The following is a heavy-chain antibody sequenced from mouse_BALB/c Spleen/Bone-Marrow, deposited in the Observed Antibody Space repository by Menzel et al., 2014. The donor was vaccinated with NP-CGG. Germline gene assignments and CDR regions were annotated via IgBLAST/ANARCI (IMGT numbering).Heavy chain of an antibody. V-gene: IGHV1S127*01. Sequence: QVQLQQSGAALVKPGASVKMSCKASGYTFTSYWMHWVKQRPGQGLEWIGVIDPSDSYTSYNQKFKGKATLTVDTSSSTAYMQLSSLTSEDSAVYYCTIYYRSFAYWGQGTLVTVSA. CDR2: IDPSDSYT. J-gene: IGHJ3*01. CDR1: GYTFTSYW. CDR3: TIYYRSFAY. D-gene: IGHD2-14*01.